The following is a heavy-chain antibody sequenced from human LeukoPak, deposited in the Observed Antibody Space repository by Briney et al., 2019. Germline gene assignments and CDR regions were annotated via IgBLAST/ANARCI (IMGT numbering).Heavy chain of an antibody. CDR1: GFTFDDYG. D-gene: IGHD2-8*02. Sequence: GGSLRLSCAASGFTFDDYGMSWVRQVPGKGLEWVSGTNWNGGSTGYADSVKGRFTISRDNAKNSLYLQMNSLRAEDTALYYCARDFSASWYWDYWGQGTLVTVSS. V-gene: IGHV3-20*04. CDR3: ARDFSASWYWDY. J-gene: IGHJ4*02. CDR2: TNWNGGST.